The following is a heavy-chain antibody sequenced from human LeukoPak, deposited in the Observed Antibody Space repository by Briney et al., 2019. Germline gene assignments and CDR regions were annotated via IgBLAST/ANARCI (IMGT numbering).Heavy chain of an antibody. V-gene: IGHV3-7*01. Sequence: GGSLRLSCAASGFSFSAYWMTWVRQAPGTGLEWVANINPAGTETYYVDPVKGRFTISRDNAKNLLYLQMNSLRAEDTAVYYCTRFGYVAAVDLWGQGTLVTVSS. D-gene: IGHD2-15*01. J-gene: IGHJ4*02. CDR3: TRFGYVAAVDL. CDR2: INPAGTET. CDR1: GFSFSAYW.